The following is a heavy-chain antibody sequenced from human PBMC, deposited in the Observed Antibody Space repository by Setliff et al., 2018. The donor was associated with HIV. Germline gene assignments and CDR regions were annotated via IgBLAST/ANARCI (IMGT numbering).Heavy chain of an antibody. D-gene: IGHD2-21*02. J-gene: IGHJ5*02. V-gene: IGHV4-59*08. CDR1: GVSSSSHY. Sequence: SETLSLTCTVSGVSSSSHYWSWIRQPPGKGLEWIGSIYYTGTTNYNPSLKSRVTISVDTSKNQFSLNLSSVTAADTAVYYCATMTANWFDPWGQGTLDTVSS. CDR2: IYYTGTT. CDR3: ATMTANWFDP.